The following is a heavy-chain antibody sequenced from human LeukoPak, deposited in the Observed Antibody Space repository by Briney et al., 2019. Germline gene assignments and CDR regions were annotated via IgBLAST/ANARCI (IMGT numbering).Heavy chain of an antibody. Sequence: SETLSLTCAVYGGSFSGYYWSWIRQPPGKGLEWIGEINHSGSTNYNPSLKSRVTISVDTSKNQFSLKLSSVTAADTAVYYCARGKRSLVAAQFGLWGRGTLVTVSS. CDR2: INHSGST. CDR1: GGSFSGYY. J-gene: IGHJ2*01. V-gene: IGHV4-34*01. CDR3: ARGKRSLVAAQFGL. D-gene: IGHD2-15*01.